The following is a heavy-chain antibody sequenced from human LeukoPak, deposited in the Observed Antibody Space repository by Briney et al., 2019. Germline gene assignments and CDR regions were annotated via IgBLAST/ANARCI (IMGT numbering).Heavy chain of an antibody. CDR3: ASLIAAAGLYYFDY. CDR2: ISGSGGST. V-gene: IGHV3-23*01. Sequence: GGSLRLSCAASGFTFSTYAMSWVRQAPGKGLEWVSAISGSGGSTYYADSVKGRFTISRDNSKNTLYLQMNSLRAEDTAVYYCASLIAAAGLYYFDYWGQGTLVTVSS. J-gene: IGHJ4*02. D-gene: IGHD6-13*01. CDR1: GFTFSTYA.